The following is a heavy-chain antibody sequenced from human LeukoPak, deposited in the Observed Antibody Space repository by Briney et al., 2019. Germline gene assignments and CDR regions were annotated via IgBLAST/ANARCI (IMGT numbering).Heavy chain of an antibody. J-gene: IGHJ3*02. Sequence: GGSLRPSCAASGFTFSSYAMSWVRQAPGKGLEWVSAISGSGGSTYYADSVKGRFTISRDNSKNTLYLQMNSLRAEDTAVYYCAKPLDAVAAPGDAFDIWGQGTMVTVSS. D-gene: IGHD6-19*01. CDR2: ISGSGGST. CDR1: GFTFSSYA. CDR3: AKPLDAVAAPGDAFDI. V-gene: IGHV3-23*01.